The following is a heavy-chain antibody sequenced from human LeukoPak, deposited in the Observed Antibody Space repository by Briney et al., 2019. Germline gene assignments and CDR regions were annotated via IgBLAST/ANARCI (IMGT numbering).Heavy chain of an antibody. V-gene: IGHV4-59*01. CDR1: GGSISSSY. Sequence: PSETLSLTCTVSGGSISSSYWSWIRQPPGKGLEWIGYIYYSGSTNYNPSLKSRVTISVDTSKNQFSLKLSSVTAADTAVYYCARRGRDGYNPAPFDYWGQGTLVTVSS. J-gene: IGHJ4*02. D-gene: IGHD5-24*01. CDR2: IYYSGST. CDR3: ARRGRDGYNPAPFDY.